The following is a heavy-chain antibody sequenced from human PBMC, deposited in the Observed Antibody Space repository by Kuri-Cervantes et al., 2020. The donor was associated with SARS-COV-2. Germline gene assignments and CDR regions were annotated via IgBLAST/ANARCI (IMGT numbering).Heavy chain of an antibody. CDR3: VKTGRGILLTGWYFDL. V-gene: IGHV3-66*01. J-gene: IGHJ2*01. CDR2: IYRNGST. Sequence: GESLKISCAASGFIVSNNYMSWVRQAPGKGLEWVSVIYRNGSTYYADSVKDRFSISRDNSKNTLYLQMSSLRAEDTAVYYCVKTGRGILLTGWYFDLWGRGTLVTVSS. D-gene: IGHD2-15*01. CDR1: GFIVSNNY.